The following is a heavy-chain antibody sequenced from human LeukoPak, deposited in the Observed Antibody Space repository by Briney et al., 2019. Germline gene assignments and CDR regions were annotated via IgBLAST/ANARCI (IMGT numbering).Heavy chain of an antibody. J-gene: IGHJ3*02. CDR3: ARHGGETIVATILHAFDI. CDR1: GASTSSLS. V-gene: IGHV4-59*08. D-gene: IGHD5-12*01. CDR2: IHYSGST. Sequence: SETLSLTCTVSGASTSSLSWSWIRQPPGKGLEWIGYIHYSGSTNYNSSLKSRVTISVDTSKNQFSLKLSSVTAADTAVYYCARHGGETIVATILHAFDIRGQGTMVTVSS.